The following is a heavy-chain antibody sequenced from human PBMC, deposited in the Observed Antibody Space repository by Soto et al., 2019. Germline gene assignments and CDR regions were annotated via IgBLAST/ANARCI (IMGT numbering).Heavy chain of an antibody. V-gene: IGHV1-69*13. Sequence: ASVKVSCKASGGTFSSYAISWVRQAPGQGLEWMGGIIPIFGTANYAQKFQGRVTITADESTSTAYMELSSLRSEDTAVYYCARGLKRQGLAVDYWGQGTLVTVSS. CDR3: ARGLKRQGLAVDY. J-gene: IGHJ4*02. CDR1: GGTFSSYA. CDR2: IIPIFGTA. D-gene: IGHD6-19*01.